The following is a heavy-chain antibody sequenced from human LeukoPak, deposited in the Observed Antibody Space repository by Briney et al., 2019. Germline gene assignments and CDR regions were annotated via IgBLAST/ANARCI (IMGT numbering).Heavy chain of an antibody. Sequence: GGSLRLSCAASGFTFSSYAMSWVRQAPGKGLEWVSAISGNGDITYYTDSVKGRFTISRDNSKNTLYLQMNSLRAEDTAVYYCAKAPRNSSTMLDYWGQGTLLTVSS. V-gene: IGHV3-23*01. CDR3: AKAPRNSSTMLDY. CDR2: ISGNGDIT. D-gene: IGHD6-13*01. CDR1: GFTFSSYA. J-gene: IGHJ4*02.